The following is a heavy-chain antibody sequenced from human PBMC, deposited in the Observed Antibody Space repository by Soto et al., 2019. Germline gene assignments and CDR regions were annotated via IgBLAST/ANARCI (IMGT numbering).Heavy chain of an antibody. Sequence: VQLVDSGGGLVQPGGSLRLSCAASGFTFSGFFMTWVRQAPGKGLEWVANIGHDGSEKNYVDSVRGRFIVSRDNAGNTLYLQMNNLKVEDTALYYCTREWRHFVHWSQGTVVTVSS. J-gene: IGHJ4*02. CDR1: GFTFSGFF. CDR2: IGHDGSEK. CDR3: TREWRHFVH. V-gene: IGHV3-7*04.